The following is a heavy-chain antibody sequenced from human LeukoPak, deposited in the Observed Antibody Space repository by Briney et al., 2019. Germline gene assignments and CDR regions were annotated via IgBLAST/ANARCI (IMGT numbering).Heavy chain of an antibody. CDR3: ARFTLLWFRESLVGAFDI. CDR2: IYYSGST. Sequence: SETLSLTCSVSGGSNSSYYWSWIRQPPGKGLQWIGYIYYSGSTNYNPSLKSRVTISVDTSKNQFSLKLSSVTAADTAVYYCARFTLLWFRESLVGAFDIWGQGTMVTVSS. CDR1: GGSNSSYY. V-gene: IGHV4-59*01. J-gene: IGHJ3*02. D-gene: IGHD3-10*01.